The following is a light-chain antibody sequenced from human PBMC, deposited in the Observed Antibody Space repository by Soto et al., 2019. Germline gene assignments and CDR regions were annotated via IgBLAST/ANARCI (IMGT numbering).Light chain of an antibody. V-gene: IGLV1-47*02. CDR2: TNN. Sequence: QSVLTQPPSASGTPGQRVTISCSGSSSNIGDNYVYWYQHLPGTAPKLLIYTNNQRPSGVPDRFSGSKSGTSASLAISGLRSEDEADYYCAAWDASLSTMVFGRGTKLTVL. CDR1: SSNIGDNY. J-gene: IGLJ2*01. CDR3: AAWDASLSTMV.